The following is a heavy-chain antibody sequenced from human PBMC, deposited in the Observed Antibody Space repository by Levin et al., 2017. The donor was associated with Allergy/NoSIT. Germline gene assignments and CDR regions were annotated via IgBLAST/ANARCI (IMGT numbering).Heavy chain of an antibody. CDR1: GFTFSSYS. Sequence: GGSLRLSCAASGFTFSSYSMNWVRQAPGKGLEWVSYISSISSTIYYADSVKGRFTISRDNAKNSLYLQMNSLRAEDTAVYYCARRGRSGYSSGWHYYNYYMDVWGKGTTVTVSS. D-gene: IGHD6-19*01. CDR3: ARRGRSGYSSGWHYYNYYMDV. J-gene: IGHJ6*03. CDR2: ISSISSTI. V-gene: IGHV3-48*01.